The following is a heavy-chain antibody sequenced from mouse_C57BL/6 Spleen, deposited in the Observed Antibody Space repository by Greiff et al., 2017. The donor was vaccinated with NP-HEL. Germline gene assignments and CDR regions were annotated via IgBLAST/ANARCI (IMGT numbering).Heavy chain of an antibody. J-gene: IGHJ3*01. D-gene: IGHD2-3*01. CDR2: IYPGDGDT. V-gene: IGHV1-82*01. CDR3: AREGYYAY. CDR1: GYAFSSSW. Sequence: QVQLQQSGPELVKPGASVKISCKASGYAFSSSWMNWVKQRPGKGLEWIGRIYPGDGDTNYNGKFKDKATLTADKSSSTAYMQLSSLTSEDSAVYFCAREGYYAYWGQGTLVTVSA.